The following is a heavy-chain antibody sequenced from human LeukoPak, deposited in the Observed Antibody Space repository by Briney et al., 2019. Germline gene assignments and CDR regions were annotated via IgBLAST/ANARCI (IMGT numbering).Heavy chain of an antibody. V-gene: IGHV1-8*01. D-gene: IGHD6-6*01. CDR3: ARMSSSDVVKLDY. J-gene: IGHJ4*02. Sequence: ASVKVSCKASGYTFSSYDINWVRQATGQGLEWMGWMNPNSGNTGYAQKFQGRVTITRNTSISTAYMELSSLRSEDTAVYYCARMSSSDVVKLDYWGQGTLVTVSS. CDR1: GYTFSSYD. CDR2: MNPNSGNT.